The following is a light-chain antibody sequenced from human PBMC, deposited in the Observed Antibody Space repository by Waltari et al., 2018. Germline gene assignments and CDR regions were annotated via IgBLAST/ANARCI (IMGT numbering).Light chain of an antibody. V-gene: IGKV3-11*01. CDR3: YQHSSGYS. J-gene: IGKJ2*03. CDR2: GAS. Sequence: VILTQSPATLSLSPGERATLSCRASQSVSSYLAWYQQKPGQAPRLLIYGASSRATGIPDRVSGSGSGTDFILTISSLEPEDVGVYHCYQHSSGYSFGQGTKVEIK. CDR1: QSVSSY.